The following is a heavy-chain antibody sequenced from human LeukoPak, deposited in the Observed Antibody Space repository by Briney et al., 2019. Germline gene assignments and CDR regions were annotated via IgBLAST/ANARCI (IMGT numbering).Heavy chain of an antibody. CDR1: GYTFTGYY. D-gene: IGHD2-8*01. CDR2: INPNSGGT. J-gene: IGHJ6*03. V-gene: IGHV1-2*02. Sequence: GASVKVSCKASGYTFTGYYMHWVRQAPGQGLEWMGWINPNSGGTNYAQKFQGRVTMTRDTSISTAYMELSRLRSDDTAVYYCARDEVSPTVNYYYYMDVWGKGTTVTISS. CDR3: ARDEVSPTVNYYYYMDV.